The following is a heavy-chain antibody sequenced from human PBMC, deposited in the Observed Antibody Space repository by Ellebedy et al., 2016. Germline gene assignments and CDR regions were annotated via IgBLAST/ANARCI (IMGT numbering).Heavy chain of an antibody. CDR1: GFTFSTYA. J-gene: IGHJ5*02. CDR2: ITSSGVTT. V-gene: IGHV3-23*01. Sequence: GESLKISCAASGFTFSTYAMTWVRQAPGKGLEWVSSITSSGVTTYYADFVKGRFTISRDDSKNTLYLQMNSLRTDDTAVYYCAKDFEGAYYYDEGFDPWGQGTLVTVSS. D-gene: IGHD3-22*01. CDR3: AKDFEGAYYYDEGFDP.